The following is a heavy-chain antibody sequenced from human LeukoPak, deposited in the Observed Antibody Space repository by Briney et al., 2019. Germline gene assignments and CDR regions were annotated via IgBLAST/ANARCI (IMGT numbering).Heavy chain of an antibody. CDR3: ARDTAMAAYYFDY. CDR2: IWYNGSNK. Sequence: PGRSLRLSCAASGFTFSSYVMHWVRQAPGKGLEGVAVIWYNGSNKYYADSVKGRFTISRDNSKNTLYLQMNSLRAEDTAVYYCARDTAMAAYYFDYWGQGTLVTVSS. V-gene: IGHV3-33*01. D-gene: IGHD5-18*01. J-gene: IGHJ4*02. CDR1: GFTFSSYV.